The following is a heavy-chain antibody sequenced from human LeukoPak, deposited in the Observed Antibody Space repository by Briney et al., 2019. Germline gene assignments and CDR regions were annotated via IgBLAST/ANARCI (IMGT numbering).Heavy chain of an antibody. CDR3: ARSPYYYYYGMDV. Sequence: SVRVSCKASGGTYSSYANSLVRQAPGQGLDWMGGIIPIFGTANYAQKFQGRVTITADESTSTAYMELSSLRSEDTAVYYCARSPYYYYYGMDVWGQGTTVTVSS. V-gene: IGHV1-69*13. CDR2: IIPIFGTA. J-gene: IGHJ6*02. CDR1: GGTYSSYA.